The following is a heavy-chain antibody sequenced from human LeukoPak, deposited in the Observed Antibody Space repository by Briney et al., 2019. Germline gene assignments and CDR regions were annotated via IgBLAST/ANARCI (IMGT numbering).Heavy chain of an antibody. CDR3: ARVRLADERAWAY. Sequence: ASVKASCKASGYTFTHSYIHWVPQAPGQGLEYVGWITPKSGDTYSPQRFQGRVTMTRDAYISTAYMELSSLRSDDTAVYFCARVRLADERAWAYWGQGTLVSVSS. CDR2: ITPKSGDT. V-gene: IGHV1-2*02. D-gene: IGHD3-3*02. CDR1: GYTFTHSY. J-gene: IGHJ4*02.